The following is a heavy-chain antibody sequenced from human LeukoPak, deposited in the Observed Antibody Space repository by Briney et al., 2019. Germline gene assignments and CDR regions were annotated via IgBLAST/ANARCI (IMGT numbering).Heavy chain of an antibody. CDR1: GFTFSSYS. V-gene: IGHV3-23*01. J-gene: IGHJ2*01. CDR3: AKEDWYFDL. CDR2: ISGSGGST. Sequence: GGSLRLSCAASGFTFSSYSMNWVRQAPGKGLEWVSAISGSGGSTHYAGSVKGRFTISRDNPKNTLYLQMNSLRAEDTAVYYCAKEDWYFDLWGRGTLVTVSS.